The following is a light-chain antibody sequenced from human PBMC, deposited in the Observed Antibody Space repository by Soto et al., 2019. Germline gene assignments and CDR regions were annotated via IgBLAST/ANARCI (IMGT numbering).Light chain of an antibody. CDR2: KAS. J-gene: IGKJ1*01. Sequence: DIQMTQSPSTLSASVGDRVTITCRASQSISIWLAWYQQKPGKAPDLLIYKASSLEGGVPSRFSDSGSGTEFTLNISSLQPDGFATYFCQQYHSYSWTFGQGTKVEIK. V-gene: IGKV1-5*03. CDR1: QSISIW. CDR3: QQYHSYSWT.